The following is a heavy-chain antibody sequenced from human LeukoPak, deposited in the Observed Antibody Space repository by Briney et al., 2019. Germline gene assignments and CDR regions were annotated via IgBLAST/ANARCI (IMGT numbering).Heavy chain of an antibody. Sequence: SETLSLTCTVSGGSISGHYWSWIRQPPGKGLEYIGYIYYSGSTNYNPSLKSRVTISVDTSKNHFSLKLNSVTAADTAVYYCARAGLVWLGATPAVTWFDPWGQGTLVTVSS. V-gene: IGHV4-59*11. D-gene: IGHD3-10*01. CDR2: IYYSGST. CDR1: GGSISGHY. CDR3: ARAGLVWLGATPAVTWFDP. J-gene: IGHJ5*02.